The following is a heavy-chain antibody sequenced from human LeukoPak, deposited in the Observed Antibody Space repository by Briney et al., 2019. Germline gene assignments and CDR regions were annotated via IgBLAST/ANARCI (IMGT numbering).Heavy chain of an antibody. CDR1: GFTFSGYT. V-gene: IGHV3-23*01. CDR2: ITDEADT. D-gene: IGHD1-1*01. J-gene: IGHJ4*02. CDR3: AKVDYWSPENYFDS. Sequence: GGSLRLSCAASGFTFSGYTMSWVRQAPGKGLESVSVITDEADTYYADSVKGRFTISRDNSQNTVFLQMNSLRAEDTAVYYCAKVDYWSPENYFDSWGQGILVTVSS.